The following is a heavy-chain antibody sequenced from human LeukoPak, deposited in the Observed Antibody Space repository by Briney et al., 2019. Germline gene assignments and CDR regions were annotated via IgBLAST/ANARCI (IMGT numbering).Heavy chain of an antibody. Sequence: QAGGSLRLSCAASGFSFSTNSMNWVRQVPGKGLEWISYISSNSATTYYADSVKGRFTISRDNAKSSLYLHMNSLRADDTAVYYCARDTRSLIDYWGQGTLVTVSS. D-gene: IGHD1-26*01. V-gene: IGHV3-48*01. CDR3: ARDTRSLIDY. J-gene: IGHJ4*02. CDR2: ISSNSATT. CDR1: GFSFSTNS.